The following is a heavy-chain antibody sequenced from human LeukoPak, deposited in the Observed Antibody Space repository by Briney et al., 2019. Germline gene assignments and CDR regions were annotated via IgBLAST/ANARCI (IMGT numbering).Heavy chain of an antibody. Sequence: GGSLRLSCAASGFTFSSYAMHWVRQAPGKGLEWVAVISYDGSNKYYADSVKGRFTISRDNSKNTLYLQMNSLRAEDTAVYYCAKDEVDPSSSYYYDSSGYINGGFDYWGRGTLVTVSS. D-gene: IGHD3-22*01. CDR3: AKDEVDPSSSYYYDSSGYINGGFDY. J-gene: IGHJ4*02. CDR2: ISYDGSNK. V-gene: IGHV3-30*04. CDR1: GFTFSSYA.